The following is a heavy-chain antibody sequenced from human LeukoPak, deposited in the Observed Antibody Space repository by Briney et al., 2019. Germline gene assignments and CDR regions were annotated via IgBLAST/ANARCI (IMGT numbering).Heavy chain of an antibody. CDR1: GFTFSDNW. D-gene: IGHD3-10*01. CDR3: VRHSGRAGGQ. V-gene: IGHV3-74*01. CDR2: INLDGSST. J-gene: IGHJ4*02. Sequence: GGSLRLSCAASGFTFSDNWMHWVRQAPGKGLVWVSRINLDGSSTTYADSVKGRFTISRDNAKNTLYLQMNSLRAEDTAVYYCVRHSGRAGGQWGQGTLIAVSS.